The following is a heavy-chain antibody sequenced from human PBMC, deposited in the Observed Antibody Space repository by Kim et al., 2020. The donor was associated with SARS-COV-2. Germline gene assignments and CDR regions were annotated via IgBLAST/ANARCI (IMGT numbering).Heavy chain of an antibody. D-gene: IGHD3-16*01. J-gene: IGHJ4*02. CDR2: IYYSGST. CDR1: GGSISSYY. V-gene: IGHV4-59*08. Sequence: SETLSLTCSVSGGSISSYYWSWIRQPPGKGLEWIGYIYYSGSTNYNPSLNSRGPISVDTFNNQFSLNLRSVTAADTAVYYYARSDYGADWADFDHWGQGILVSVSS. CDR3: ARSDYGADWADFDH.